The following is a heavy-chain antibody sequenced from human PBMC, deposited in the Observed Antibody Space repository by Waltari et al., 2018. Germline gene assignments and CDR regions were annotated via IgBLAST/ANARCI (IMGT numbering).Heavy chain of an antibody. CDR3: ARGDPTAGAIDY. Sequence: EVQLVESGGGLVQPGGSLRLSCAASGFTLRTYDMHWVRQVRGKGVEWVASMGAAGETKYLDSVKGRFTISRESAKNSLNLQMNSLTGGDTAVYHCARGDPTAGAIDYWGQGTLVTVSS. V-gene: IGHV3-13*01. J-gene: IGHJ4*02. CDR1: GFTLRTYD. D-gene: IGHD3-9*01. CDR2: MGAAGET.